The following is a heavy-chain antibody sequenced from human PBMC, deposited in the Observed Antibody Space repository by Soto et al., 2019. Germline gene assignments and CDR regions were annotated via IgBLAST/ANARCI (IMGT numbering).Heavy chain of an antibody. D-gene: IGHD1-26*01. Sequence: ASVKVSCKASVYTFTGYYMHWVRQAPGQGLEWMGWINPNSGGTNYAQKFQGWVTMTRDTSISTAYMELSRLRSDDTAVYYCARAEWELLGGDYYYYYYGMDVWGQGTTVTVSS. J-gene: IGHJ6*02. CDR1: VYTFTGYY. CDR3: ARAEWELLGGDYYYYYYGMDV. V-gene: IGHV1-2*04. CDR2: INPNSGGT.